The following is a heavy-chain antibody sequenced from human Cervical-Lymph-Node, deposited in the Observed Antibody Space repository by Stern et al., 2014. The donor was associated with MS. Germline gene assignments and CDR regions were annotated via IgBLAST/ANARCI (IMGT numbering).Heavy chain of an antibody. V-gene: IGHV1-69*09. CDR3: ARAPFPPTEFDAFDV. J-gene: IGHJ3*01. CDR1: GDTFNNYS. CDR2: IIPLVDIA. D-gene: IGHD2/OR15-2a*01. Sequence: QMQLVQSGAEVKKPGSSVKVSCKASGDTFNNYSVSWVRQAPGQGLEWMAKIIPLVDIAHYAQKFQGTLTITADKSTSTAYMELSSLKSDDTAVYYCARAPFPPTEFDAFDVWGQGTMVTVSS.